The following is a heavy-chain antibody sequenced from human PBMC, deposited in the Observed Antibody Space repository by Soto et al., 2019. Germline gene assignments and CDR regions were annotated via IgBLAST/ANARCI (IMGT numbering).Heavy chain of an antibody. CDR1: GFTFSSYS. CDR2: ISSSSSTI. Sequence: EVQLVESGGGLVQPGGSLRLSCAASGFTFSSYSMNWVRQAPGKGLEWVSYISSSSSTIYYADSVKGRFTISRDNGKNSMFLRMNSRRADDTAVYYCARGYCWGDIGVVYYYMDVWGKGTTVTVSS. V-gene: IGHV3-48*01. D-gene: IGHD2-15*01. J-gene: IGHJ6*03. CDR3: ARGYCWGDIGVVYYYMDV.